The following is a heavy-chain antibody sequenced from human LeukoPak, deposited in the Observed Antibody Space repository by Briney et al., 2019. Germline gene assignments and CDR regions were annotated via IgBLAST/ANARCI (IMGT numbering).Heavy chain of an antibody. D-gene: IGHD3-16*01. Sequence: ASVKVSCKASGYTFTSYGISWVRQAPGQGLEWMGIINPSGGSTSYAQKFQGRVTMTRDMSTSTVYMELSSLRSEDTAVYYCVILGAFDIWGQGTMVTVSS. CDR1: GYTFTSYG. CDR2: INPSGGST. V-gene: IGHV1-46*01. J-gene: IGHJ3*02. CDR3: VILGAFDI.